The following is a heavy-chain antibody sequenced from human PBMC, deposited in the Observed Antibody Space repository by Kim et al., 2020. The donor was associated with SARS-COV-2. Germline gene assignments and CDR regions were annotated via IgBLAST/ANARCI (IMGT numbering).Heavy chain of an antibody. D-gene: IGHD3-10*01. J-gene: IGHJ3*02. Sequence: SETLSLTCTVSGGSLSPYYWSWIRQPPGKGLEWIGHMHYSGRANYSPSLKSRVAISVDTSKNHFSLNLTSVTAADTAKYFCARFQHGSGSYLDPFDIWGQGTLVTVSS. CDR3: ARFQHGSGSYLDPFDI. CDR1: GGSLSPYY. V-gene: IGHV4-59*01. CDR2: MHYSGRA.